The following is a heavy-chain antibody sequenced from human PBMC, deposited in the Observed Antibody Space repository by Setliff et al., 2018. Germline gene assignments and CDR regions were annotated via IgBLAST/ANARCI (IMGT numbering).Heavy chain of an antibody. D-gene: IGHD2-21*01. CDR1: GYTFTNYN. J-gene: IGHJ4*02. CDR2: INASGGST. V-gene: IGHV1-46*01. Sequence: ASVKVSCKASGYTFTNYNMHWVRQAPGQGLEWMGIINASGGSTTYAQKFQGRVTMTRDTSTRTAYMEVTSLRSDDTAVYYCATEKFPGDWGDYWGQGVLVTVSS. CDR3: ATEKFPGDWGDY.